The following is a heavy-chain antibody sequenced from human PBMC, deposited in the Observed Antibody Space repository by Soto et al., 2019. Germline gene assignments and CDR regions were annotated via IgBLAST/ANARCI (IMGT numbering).Heavy chain of an antibody. Sequence: GESLKISCKASGYRFSTYWIGWVRQRPGKGPEWMAIIYPGDSDTRENPSFQGQVTISADKSSNTVHLQWRSLKASDTAIYYCARLGGIVDTGTWIQWGQGTPVTV. D-gene: IGHD1-26*01. CDR2: IYPGDSDT. CDR3: ARLGGIVDTGTWIQ. V-gene: IGHV5-51*01. CDR1: GYRFSTYW. J-gene: IGHJ4*02.